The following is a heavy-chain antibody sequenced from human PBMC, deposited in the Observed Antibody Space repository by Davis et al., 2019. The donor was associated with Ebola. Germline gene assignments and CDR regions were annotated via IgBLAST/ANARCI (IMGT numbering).Heavy chain of an antibody. CDR3: VKRSNYYDSSGYGYGMDV. V-gene: IGHV3-53*05. Sequence: GESLKISCAASGVTVSSNYMSWVRQAPGKGLEWVSVIYIGGNTYYADSVKGRFTISRDNSKNTLYLQMSSLRAEDTAVYYCVKRSNYYDSSGYGYGMDVWGQGTTVTVSS. CDR1: GVTVSSNY. J-gene: IGHJ6*02. CDR2: IYIGGNT. D-gene: IGHD3-22*01.